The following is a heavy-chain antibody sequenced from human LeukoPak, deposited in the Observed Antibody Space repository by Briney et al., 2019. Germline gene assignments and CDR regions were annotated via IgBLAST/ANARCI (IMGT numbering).Heavy chain of an antibody. V-gene: IGHV4-38-2*02. Sequence: SETLSLTCTVSGYSISSGYYWGWIRQPPGKGLEWIGSIYHSGSTYYNPSLKSRVTISVDKSKNQFSLKLSSGTAADTAVYYCARDRRVYYYDSSGHTRNMDVWGKGTTVTVSS. J-gene: IGHJ6*03. CDR3: ARDRRVYYYDSSGHTRNMDV. CDR1: GYSISSGYY. D-gene: IGHD3-22*01. CDR2: IYHSGST.